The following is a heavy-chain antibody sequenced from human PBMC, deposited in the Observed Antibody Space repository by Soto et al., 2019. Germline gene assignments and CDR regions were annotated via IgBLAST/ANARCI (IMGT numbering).Heavy chain of an antibody. V-gene: IGHV3-13*01. J-gene: IGHJ6*02. Sequence: TGGXLKVSCAACGFTFSNSDMHWVRQVTGKGLEWVSGITTAGDTYYPGSVKGRFTISREKAKNSLYLQMNSLSAGDTAVYYCARELHGGSYGMDVWGQGTTVTVSS. CDR1: GFTFSNSD. CDR3: ARELHGGSYGMDV. CDR2: ITTAGDT.